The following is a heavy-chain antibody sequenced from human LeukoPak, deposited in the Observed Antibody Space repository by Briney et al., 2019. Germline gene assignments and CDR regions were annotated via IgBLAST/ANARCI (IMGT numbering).Heavy chain of an antibody. Sequence: ASVKVSCKASGGTFSSYDNSWVRQAPGEGLEWMGRIIPILGIANYAQKFQGRVTITADKSTSTAYMELSSLRSEDTAVYYWARDLPGDVWGQGTTVTVSS. CDR2: IIPILGIA. CDR3: ARDLPGDV. J-gene: IGHJ6*02. CDR1: GGTFSSYD. V-gene: IGHV1-69*04.